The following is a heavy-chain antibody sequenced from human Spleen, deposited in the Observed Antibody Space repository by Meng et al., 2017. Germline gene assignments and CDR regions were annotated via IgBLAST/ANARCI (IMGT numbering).Heavy chain of an antibody. Sequence: GESLKISCAASGFTFSDYYISWIRQAPGKGLEWISYISGSRDTIYYADSVQGRFTISRDNAKNSVFLQMNSLRADDTAMYYCAREREGTTEVAFDVWGQGTMVTVSS. CDR2: ISGSRDTI. CDR3: AREREGTTEVAFDV. V-gene: IGHV3-11*01. CDR1: GFTFSDYY. J-gene: IGHJ3*01. D-gene: IGHD4-23*01.